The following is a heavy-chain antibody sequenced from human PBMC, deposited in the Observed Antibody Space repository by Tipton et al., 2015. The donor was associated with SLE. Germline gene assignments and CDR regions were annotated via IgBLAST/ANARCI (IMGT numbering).Heavy chain of an antibody. J-gene: IGHJ4*02. CDR1: GFSIRSGYY. V-gene: IGHV4-38-2*02. Sequence: TLSLTCTVSGFSIRSGYYWGCVRQPPGKGLEWIASIFHRGSTFYNPSLEGRVTISVDTSKDQFSLKLSSVTAADTAVYYCASLSGFYDYWGQGTLVTVSS. D-gene: IGHD3-22*01. CDR3: ASLSGFYDY. CDR2: IFHRGST.